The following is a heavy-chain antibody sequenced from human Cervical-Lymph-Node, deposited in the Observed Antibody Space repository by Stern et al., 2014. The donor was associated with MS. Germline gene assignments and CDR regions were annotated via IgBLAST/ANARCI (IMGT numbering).Heavy chain of an antibody. CDR2: CYPGDSDT. Sequence: EVQLVQSGAEVKKPGDSLKISCKASGYSFTSYWIGWVRQMPGQGLEWMGICYPGDSDTRYTPSFQGLVPISADSAISTAYLQWSSLKASDTAMYYCVRQAPEQALDYWGQGTLVTVSS. CDR3: VRQAPEQALDY. CDR1: GYSFTSYW. D-gene: IGHD1/OR15-1a*01. V-gene: IGHV5-51*01. J-gene: IGHJ4*02.